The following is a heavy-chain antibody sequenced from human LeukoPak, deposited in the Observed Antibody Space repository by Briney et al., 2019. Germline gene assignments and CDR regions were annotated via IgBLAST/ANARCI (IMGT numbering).Heavy chain of an antibody. V-gene: IGHV3-11*01. Sequence: GGSLRLSCAASGFTFSDYYMSWIRQAPGKGLEWVSYISHRVSDVQYADSVKGRFTISRDNSKNTLYLQMNSLRAEDTAVYYCAKDLSYCGSSDCYNHAFDIWGQGTMVTVSS. CDR2: ISHRVSDV. D-gene: IGHD2-21*02. J-gene: IGHJ3*02. CDR1: GFTFSDYY. CDR3: AKDLSYCGSSDCYNHAFDI.